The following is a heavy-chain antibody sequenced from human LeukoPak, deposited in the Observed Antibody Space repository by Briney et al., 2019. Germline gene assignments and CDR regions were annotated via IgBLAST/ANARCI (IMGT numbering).Heavy chain of an antibody. CDR1: GFSFSSYT. D-gene: IGHD6-19*01. Sequence: GGSLRLSCGASGFSFSSYTMNWVRQAPGKGLEWVSTISSSGTPRYYADSVRGRFTISRDNSKNTLYLQMNSLRAEDTAVYYCARVVVAATLGNWFDPWGQGTLVTVSS. CDR2: ISSSGTPR. J-gene: IGHJ5*02. CDR3: ARVVVAATLGNWFDP. V-gene: IGHV3-21*01.